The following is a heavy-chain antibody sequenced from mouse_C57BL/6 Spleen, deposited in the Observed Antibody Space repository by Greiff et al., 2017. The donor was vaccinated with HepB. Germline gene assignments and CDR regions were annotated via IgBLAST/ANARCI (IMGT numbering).Heavy chain of an antibody. D-gene: IGHD2-4*01. V-gene: IGHV5-4*01. CDR2: ISDGGSYT. Sequence: EVQLVESGGGLVKPGGSLKLSCAASGFTFSSYAMSWVRQTPEKRLEWVATISDGGSYTYYPDNVKGRFTISRDNAKNNLYLQMSHLKSEDTAMYYCARGVYDYPYYFDYWGQGTTLTVSS. CDR1: GFTFSSYA. CDR3: ARGVYDYPYYFDY. J-gene: IGHJ2*01.